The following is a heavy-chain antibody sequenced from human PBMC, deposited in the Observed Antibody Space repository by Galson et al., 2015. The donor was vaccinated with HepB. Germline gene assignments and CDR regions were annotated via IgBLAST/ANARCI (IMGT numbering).Heavy chain of an antibody. J-gene: IGHJ4*02. Sequence: SLRLPCAVSGFTVSNHYMSWVRQAPGKGLEWVSIIYSGGNTYHADSVKGRFTTSSDNSNNIVYLQMNRLRAEDTAVYYCARRGYADYSPFDYWGQGTLVTVSS. CDR2: IYSGGNT. V-gene: IGHV3-53*01. CDR1: GFTVSNHY. D-gene: IGHD4-17*01. CDR3: ARRGYADYSPFDY.